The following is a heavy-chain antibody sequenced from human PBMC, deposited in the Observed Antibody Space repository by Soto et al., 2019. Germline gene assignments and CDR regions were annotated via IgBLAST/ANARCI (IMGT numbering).Heavy chain of an antibody. D-gene: IGHD5-12*01. CDR1: GYTFTAYY. J-gene: IGHJ5*02. CDR2: SNPNSGGT. CDR3: ARGGGRGYNELDP. Sequence: QLQLVQSGAEVKKPGASVKVSCKASGYTFTAYYMHWVRQAPGQGLEWMGWSNPNSGGTYHAQNFQGRVTMTRDTSTPTAYMELASLRSDDTAIYYCARGGGRGYNELDPWGHGTLVIVSS. V-gene: IGHV1-2*02.